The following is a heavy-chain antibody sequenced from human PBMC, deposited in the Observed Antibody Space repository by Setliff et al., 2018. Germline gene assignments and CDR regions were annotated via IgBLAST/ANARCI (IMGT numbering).Heavy chain of an antibody. Sequence: ASVKVSCKASGYIFTGYYIHWVRQAPGQGLEWMGRFNPNSGDTTYAQKLQGRVTMTTDTSASTAYMELSSLRSEDTAVYYCARGSVEYSRGWYYFDYWAQGTLVTVSS. CDR2: FNPNSGDT. CDR1: GYIFTGYY. D-gene: IGHD6-19*01. J-gene: IGHJ4*02. CDR3: ARGSVEYSRGWYYFDY. V-gene: IGHV1-2*06.